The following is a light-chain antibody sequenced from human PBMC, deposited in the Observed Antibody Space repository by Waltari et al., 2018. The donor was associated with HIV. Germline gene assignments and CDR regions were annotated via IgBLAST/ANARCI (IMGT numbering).Light chain of an antibody. CDR2: EVT. CDR1: SRAVGGYTY. CDR3: SSYAGSNNYVV. Sequence: QYALTQPPSASGSPGQPVTIACTGTSRAVGGYTYFHWYQQYPGKAPKLMIYEVTKRPSGVPDRFSGSKSGNTASLTVSGLQAEDEADYYCSSYAGSNNYVVFGGGTRLTVL. V-gene: IGLV2-8*01. J-gene: IGLJ2*01.